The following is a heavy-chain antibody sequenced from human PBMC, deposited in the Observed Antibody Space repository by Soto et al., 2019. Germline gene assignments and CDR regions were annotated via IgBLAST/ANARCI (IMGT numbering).Heavy chain of an antibody. D-gene: IGHD3-10*02. J-gene: IGHJ6*02. CDR2: INPKFGDT. CDR1: GYTFTAYH. Sequence: QVRLVQSGAEVKEPGDSVRVSCEASGYTFTAYHIHWVRQAPGQGLEWMGWINPKFGDTGYAQGFQGRVSMTSDMXISTVYMELSRLTSDDTAIYYCARNMDYYYGRGSGNGHGVWGQGTTVTVFS. CDR3: ARNMDYYYGRGSGNGHGV. V-gene: IGHV1-2*02.